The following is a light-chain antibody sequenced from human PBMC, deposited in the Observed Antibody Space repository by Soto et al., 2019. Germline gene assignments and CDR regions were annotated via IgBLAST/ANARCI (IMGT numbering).Light chain of an antibody. Sequence: NFILTQPHSVSASPGKTVTISCTRSSGSIATNYVQWYQQRPGSSPTTVIYEDTQRPSGVPDRFSGSIDSSSNSASLTISGLKTEDEADYYCQSYDSSIWVFGGGTKLTVL. V-gene: IGLV6-57*01. CDR3: QSYDSSIWV. CDR1: SGSIATNY. CDR2: EDT. J-gene: IGLJ3*02.